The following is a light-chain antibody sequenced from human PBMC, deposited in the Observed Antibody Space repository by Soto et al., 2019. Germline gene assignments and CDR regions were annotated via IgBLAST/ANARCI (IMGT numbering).Light chain of an antibody. CDR3: QQYYSPPYT. Sequence: DIVMTQSPDSLAVSLGERATINCKSSQSVLYSSNNKNYLGWYQQKPGQTPKLLIYWASTRDSGVPDRCSGSGSGTDFTLTIGSLQAEDVAVYYCQQYYSPPYTFGQGTRLEIK. J-gene: IGKJ2*01. CDR1: QSVLYSSNNKNY. CDR2: WAS. V-gene: IGKV4-1*01.